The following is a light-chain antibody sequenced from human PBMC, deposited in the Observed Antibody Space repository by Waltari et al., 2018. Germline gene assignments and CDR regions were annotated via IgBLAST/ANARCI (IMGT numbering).Light chain of an antibody. V-gene: IGLV2-14*03. CDR3: SSYIDSSTLEL. J-gene: IGLJ2*01. CDR1: SSDIGGYNY. Sequence: QSALTQPASVSGSPGQSITISCTGTSSDIGGYNYVSWYQQVPGKAPKLMLYDVSNRPAGVSSRFSGSKSGNTASLTISGLQAEDEADYFCSSYIDSSTLELFGGGTSLTVL. CDR2: DVS.